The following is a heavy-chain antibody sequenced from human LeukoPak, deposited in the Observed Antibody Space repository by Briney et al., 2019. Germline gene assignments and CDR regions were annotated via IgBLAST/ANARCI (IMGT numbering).Heavy chain of an antibody. CDR2: ISAYNGNT. Sequence: ASVKVSCKASGYTFTSYGISWVRQAPGQGLEWMGWISAYNGNTNYAQKLQGRVTMTTDTSTSTAYMELRSLRSDDTAVYYCARDSPFRGVTHFDYWGQGTLVTVSS. D-gene: IGHD3-10*01. CDR3: ARDSPFRGVTHFDY. V-gene: IGHV1-18*04. CDR1: GYTFTSYG. J-gene: IGHJ4*02.